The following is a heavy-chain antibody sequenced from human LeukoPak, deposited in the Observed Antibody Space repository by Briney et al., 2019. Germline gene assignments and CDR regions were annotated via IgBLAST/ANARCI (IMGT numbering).Heavy chain of an antibody. Sequence: GGSLRLSCAASGFNFSTFSMSWVRQAPGKGLEWVSYISSSSTTIHYADSVKGRFTISRDNVRNSLYLQMNSLRAEDTAVYYCARVDSSGYDWYFDLWGRGTLVTVSS. D-gene: IGHD3-22*01. CDR2: ISSSSTTI. V-gene: IGHV3-48*04. CDR3: ARVDSSGYDWYFDL. CDR1: GFNFSTFS. J-gene: IGHJ2*01.